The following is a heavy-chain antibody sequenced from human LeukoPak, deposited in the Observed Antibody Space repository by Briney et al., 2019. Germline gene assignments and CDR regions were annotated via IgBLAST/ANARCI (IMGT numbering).Heavy chain of an antibody. D-gene: IGHD5-12*01. CDR1: GFTFSSYA. V-gene: IGHV3-30*04. Sequence: GRSLRLSCAASGFTFSSYAMHWVRQAPGKALEWVAVISYDGSNKYYADSVKGRFTISRDNSKNTLYLQMNSLRAEDTAVYYCAREGRVSGYDFDCWGQGTLVTVSS. J-gene: IGHJ4*02. CDR2: ISYDGSNK. CDR3: AREGRVSGYDFDC.